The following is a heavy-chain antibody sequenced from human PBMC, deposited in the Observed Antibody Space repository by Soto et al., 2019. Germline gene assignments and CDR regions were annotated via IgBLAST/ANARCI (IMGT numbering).Heavy chain of an antibody. CDR2: IYYSGST. V-gene: IGHV4-59*01. J-gene: IGHJ6*03. CDR1: GGSISSYY. Sequence: SETLSLTCTVSGGSISSYYWSRIRQPPGKGLEWIGYIYYSGSTNYNPSLKSRVTISVDTSKNQFSLKLSSVTAADTAVYYCARGGYIPAAMSYYYYYYMDVWGKGTTVTVSS. CDR3: ARGGYIPAAMSYYYYYYMDV. D-gene: IGHD2-2*01.